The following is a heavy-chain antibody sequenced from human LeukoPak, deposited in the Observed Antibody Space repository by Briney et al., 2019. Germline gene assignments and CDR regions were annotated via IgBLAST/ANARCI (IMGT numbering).Heavy chain of an antibody. Sequence: ASVKVSCKASGYTFTSYAMNWVRQAPGQGLEWMGWISAYNGNTNYAQKLQGRVTMTTDTSTSTAYMELRSLRSDDTAVYYCARGYCSGGSCYSVHFDYWGQGTLVTVSS. CDR1: GYTFTSYA. V-gene: IGHV1-18*01. CDR3: ARGYCSGGSCYSVHFDY. J-gene: IGHJ4*02. D-gene: IGHD2-15*01. CDR2: ISAYNGNT.